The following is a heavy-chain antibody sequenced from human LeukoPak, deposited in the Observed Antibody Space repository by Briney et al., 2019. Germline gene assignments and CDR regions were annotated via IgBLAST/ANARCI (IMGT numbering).Heavy chain of an antibody. Sequence: SQTLSLTCAISGDSVSSNSAAWNWIRQSPSRGLEWLGRTYYRSKWYNDYAVSVKSRITINPDTSKNQFSLQLNSVTPEDTAVYYCASSPNPANRGVEYSSSSGFDYWGQGTLVTVSS. CDR2: TYYRSKWYN. V-gene: IGHV6-1*01. D-gene: IGHD6-6*01. CDR3: ASSPNPANRGVEYSSSSGFDY. CDR1: GDSVSSNSAA. J-gene: IGHJ4*02.